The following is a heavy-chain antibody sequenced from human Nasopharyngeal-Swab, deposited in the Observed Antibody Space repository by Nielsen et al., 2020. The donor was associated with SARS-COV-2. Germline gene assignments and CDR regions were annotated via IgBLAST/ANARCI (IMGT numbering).Heavy chain of an antibody. V-gene: IGHV4-59*01. Sequence: SETLSLTCTVSGGTISSYYWSWIRQPPGKGLEWIGYIYYSGSTNYNASLKSRVTISVDTSKNQFSLKLSSVTAADTAAYYCARDASNYGDYYYYYGMDVWGQGTTVTVSS. J-gene: IGHJ6*02. D-gene: IGHD4-11*01. CDR1: GGTISSYY. CDR2: IYYSGST. CDR3: ARDASNYGDYYYYYGMDV.